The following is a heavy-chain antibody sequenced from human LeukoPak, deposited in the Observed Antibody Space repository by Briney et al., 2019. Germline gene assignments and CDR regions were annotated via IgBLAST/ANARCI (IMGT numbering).Heavy chain of an antibody. Sequence: SVKVSCKASGGTFSSYAISWVRQAPGQGLEWMGGIIPIFGTANYAQKFQGRVTITADESTGTAYMELSSLRSEDTAVYYCAGDAGYGGYLYYFDYWGQGTLVTVSS. CDR1: GGTFSSYA. D-gene: IGHD5-12*01. V-gene: IGHV1-69*13. J-gene: IGHJ4*02. CDR3: AGDAGYGGYLYYFDY. CDR2: IIPIFGTA.